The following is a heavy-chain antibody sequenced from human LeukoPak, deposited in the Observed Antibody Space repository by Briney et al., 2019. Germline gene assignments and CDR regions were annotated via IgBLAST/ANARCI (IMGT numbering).Heavy chain of an antibody. CDR2: ISAYNGNT. CDR1: GYTFTSYG. CDR3: ASSLWFRYYYYMDV. J-gene: IGHJ6*03. Sequence: ASVKVSCKASGYTFTSYGISWVRQAPGQGLEWMGWISAYNGNTNYAQKLQGRVTMTTDTSTSTAYMELRSLRSDDTAVYYCASSLWFRYYYYMDVWGKGTTVTVSS. D-gene: IGHD3-10*01. V-gene: IGHV1-18*01.